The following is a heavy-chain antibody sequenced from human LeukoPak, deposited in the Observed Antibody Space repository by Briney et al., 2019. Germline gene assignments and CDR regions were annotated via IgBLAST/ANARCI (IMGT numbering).Heavy chain of an antibody. D-gene: IGHD1-26*01. CDR2: IWYDGSNK. CDR3: ARDPQYSGSYFTGAFDI. Sequence: GGSLRLSCAASGFTFSSYGMHWVRQAPGKGLEWVAVIWYDGSNKYYADSVKGRFTISRDNSKNTLYLQMNSLRAEDTAVYYCARDPQYSGSYFTGAFDIWGQGTMVTVSS. CDR1: GFTFSSYG. V-gene: IGHV3-30*19. J-gene: IGHJ3*02.